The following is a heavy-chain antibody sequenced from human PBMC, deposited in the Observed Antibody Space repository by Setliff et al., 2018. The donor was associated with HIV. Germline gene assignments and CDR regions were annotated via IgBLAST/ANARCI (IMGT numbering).Heavy chain of an antibody. CDR1: GYSFTNYW. D-gene: IGHD1-20*01. CDR3: TRGGYNWNPNWFDP. CDR2: IYPGDSDT. Sequence: GESLKISCKGSGYSFTNYWIGWVRQMPGKGLEWMGIIYPGDSDTRYSPSFQGQFTISADKSISTAYLQWSSLKASDTAVYYCTRGGYNWNPNWFDPWGQGTLVTVSS. V-gene: IGHV5-51*01. J-gene: IGHJ5*02.